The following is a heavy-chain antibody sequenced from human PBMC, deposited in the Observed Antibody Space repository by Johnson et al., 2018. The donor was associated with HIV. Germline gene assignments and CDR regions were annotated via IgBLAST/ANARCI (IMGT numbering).Heavy chain of an antibody. V-gene: IGHV3-74*01. CDR1: GFTFSRYD. Sequence: VQLVESGGGLVQPGGSLRLSCAASGFTFSRYDMHWVHQATGKGLEWVSRISNDGSSTNYADSVKGRFTISRDNAENTLYLQMYSLRVEDTAVYYCVRDADDSFDVWGQGTMVNVSS. CDR2: ISNDGSST. J-gene: IGHJ3*01. CDR3: VRDADDSFDV.